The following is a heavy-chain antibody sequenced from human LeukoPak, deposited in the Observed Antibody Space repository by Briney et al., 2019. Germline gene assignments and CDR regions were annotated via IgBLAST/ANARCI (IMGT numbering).Heavy chain of an antibody. CDR2: IKQDGSEK. CDR1: GFTFSSYW. Sequence: GGSLRLSCAASGFTFSSYWMNWVRQAPGKGLEWVANIKQDGSEKYYVDSVKGRFTISRDITKNSVYLQTNSLRVEDTAVYYCARNRGVDYWGQGTLVTVSS. V-gene: IGHV3-7*05. J-gene: IGHJ4*02. CDR3: ARNRGVDY. D-gene: IGHD2/OR15-2a*01.